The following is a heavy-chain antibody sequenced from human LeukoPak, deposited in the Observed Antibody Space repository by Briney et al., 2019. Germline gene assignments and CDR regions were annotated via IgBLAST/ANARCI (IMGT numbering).Heavy chain of an antibody. V-gene: IGHV1-18*01. CDR2: ISAYNGNT. Sequence: ASVKVSCKASGYTFTSYGISWVRQAPGQGHEWMGWISAYNGNTNYAQQLQGRVTMTTDTSTSTAYMELRSLRSDDTAVYYCARSSMTWIQLSARAFDIWGQGTMVTVSS. D-gene: IGHD5-18*01. CDR1: GYTFTSYG. CDR3: ARSSMTWIQLSARAFDI. J-gene: IGHJ3*02.